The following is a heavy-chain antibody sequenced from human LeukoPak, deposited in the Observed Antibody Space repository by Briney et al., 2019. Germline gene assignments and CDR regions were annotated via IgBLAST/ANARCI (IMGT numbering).Heavy chain of an antibody. CDR3: ASSPAYSSSWYAIDN. CDR2: IGTAGDT. CDR1: GFTFSNYD. D-gene: IGHD6-13*01. J-gene: IGHJ4*02. Sequence: GGSLRLSCAASGFTFSNYDMHWVRQAAGKGLEWVSGIGTAGDTYYPASVKGRFTISRENAKNSLYLQMNSLSAGDTAVYYCASSPAYSSSWYAIDNWGQGTLVTISS. V-gene: IGHV3-13*01.